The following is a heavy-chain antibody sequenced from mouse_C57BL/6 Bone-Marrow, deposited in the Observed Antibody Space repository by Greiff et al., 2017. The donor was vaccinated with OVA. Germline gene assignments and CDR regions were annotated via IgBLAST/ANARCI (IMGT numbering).Heavy chain of an antibody. CDR1: GYTFTSYW. V-gene: IGHV1-72*01. D-gene: IGHD2-5*01. Sequence: VKQSCKASGYTFTSYWMHWVKQRPGRGLEWIGRIDPNSGGTKYNEKFKSKATLTVDKPSSTAYMQLSSLTSEDSAVYYCARAYYSNYVFDYWGQGTTLTVSS. CDR2: IDPNSGGT. CDR3: ARAYYSNYVFDY. J-gene: IGHJ2*01.